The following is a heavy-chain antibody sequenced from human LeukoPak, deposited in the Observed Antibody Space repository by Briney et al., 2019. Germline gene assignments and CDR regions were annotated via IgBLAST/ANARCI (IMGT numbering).Heavy chain of an antibody. CDR1: GYTFTSYG. J-gene: IGHJ4*02. CDR2: ISAYNGNT. CDR3: ARADYYDSSGYFDY. D-gene: IGHD3-22*01. V-gene: IGHV1-18*01. Sequence: ASVKVSCKASGYTFTSYGISWVRQAPGQGLEWMGWISAYNGNTNYAQKLQGRVTMTTDTSTSTAYMELRSLRSDDTAVYYCARADYYDSSGYFDYWGQGTLVTVSS.